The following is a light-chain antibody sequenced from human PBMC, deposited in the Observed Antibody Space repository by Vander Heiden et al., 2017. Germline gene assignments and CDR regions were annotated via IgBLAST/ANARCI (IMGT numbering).Light chain of an antibody. J-gene: IGKJ1*01. V-gene: IGKV3-15*01. Sequence: IVMTHSPATLAVSPGERATLSCRASQSVSSNLAWYQQKPGQAPRLLIYGASTRATGIPARFSGSGSGTEFTLTISSLQSEDFAVYYCQQYNNWTPWTFGQGTKVEIK. CDR3: QQYNNWTPWT. CDR2: GAS. CDR1: QSVSSN.